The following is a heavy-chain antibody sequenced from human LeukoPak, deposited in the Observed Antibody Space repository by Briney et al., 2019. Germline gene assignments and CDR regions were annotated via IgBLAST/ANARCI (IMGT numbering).Heavy chain of an antibody. CDR2: IYYSGST. CDR1: GGSISSYY. J-gene: IGHJ3*02. V-gene: IGHV4-59*01. D-gene: IGHD3-22*01. CDR3: ARIGHYGEDSSGYYSVDAFDI. Sequence: PSETLSLTCTVSGGSISSYYWSWIRQPPGKGLEWIGYIYYSGSTNYNPSLKSRVTISVDTSKNQFSLKLSSVTAADTAVYYCARIGHYGEDSSGYYSVDAFDIWGQGTMVTVSS.